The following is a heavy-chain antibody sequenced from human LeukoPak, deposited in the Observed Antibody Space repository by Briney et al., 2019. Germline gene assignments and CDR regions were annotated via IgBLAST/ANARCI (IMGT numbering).Heavy chain of an antibody. V-gene: IGHV4-39*01. J-gene: IGHJ4*02. Sequence: PSETLSLTCTVFGGSINSSSYYWGWIRQPPGGGLEWIGSIYYSGNTYYNPSLRSRVTISVDTPKNKFSLHLTSVTAADTALYRCARSDVLTGYFTRKVGFDYWGQGTVVTVSS. D-gene: IGHD3-9*01. CDR1: GGSINSSSYY. CDR3: ARSDVLTGYFTRKVGFDY. CDR2: IYYSGNT.